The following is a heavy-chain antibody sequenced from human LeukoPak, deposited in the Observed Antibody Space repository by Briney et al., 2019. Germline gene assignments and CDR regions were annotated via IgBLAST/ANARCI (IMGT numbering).Heavy chain of an antibody. CDR1: GFTFSSYS. J-gene: IGHJ2*01. V-gene: IGHV3-48*01. CDR3: ARESGVYSGNNPYWYFDF. D-gene: IGHD4-23*01. Sequence: QSGGSLRLSCAASGFTFSSYSMNWVRQAPGEGLEGVSYISSSSSTIYYADSVKGRFTISRDNAKNSLYLQMNSLRAEDTAVYYCARESGVYSGNNPYWYFDFWGRGTLVTVSS. CDR2: ISSSSSTI.